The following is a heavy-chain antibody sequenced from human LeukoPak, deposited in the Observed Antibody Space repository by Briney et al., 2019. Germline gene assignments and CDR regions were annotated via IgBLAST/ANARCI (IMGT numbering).Heavy chain of an antibody. CDR2: ISSSSSYI. D-gene: IGHD1-26*01. V-gene: IGHV3-21*01. J-gene: IGHJ4*02. Sequence: GGSLGLTCAASGFTFSSYWMHWVRQAPGKGLEWVSSISSSSSYIYYADSVKGRFTISRDNAKNSLYLQMNSLRAEDTAVYYCARVVTVGSGDFDYWGQGTLVTVSS. CDR1: GFTFSSYW. CDR3: ARVVTVGSGDFDY.